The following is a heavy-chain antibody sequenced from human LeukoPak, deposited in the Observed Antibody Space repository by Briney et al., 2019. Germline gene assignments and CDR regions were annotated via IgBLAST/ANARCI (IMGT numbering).Heavy chain of an antibody. J-gene: IGHJ4*02. Sequence: GASVKVSCKVSGYTLTELSMHWVRQAPGKGLEWMGGFDPEDGETIYAQKFQGRVTMTEDTSTDTAYMELSSLRSEDTAVYYCAIESAGYDSSGYLIIFDYWGQGTLVTVSS. D-gene: IGHD3-22*01. V-gene: IGHV1-24*01. CDR3: AIESAGYDSSGYLIIFDY. CDR1: GYTLTELS. CDR2: FDPEDGET.